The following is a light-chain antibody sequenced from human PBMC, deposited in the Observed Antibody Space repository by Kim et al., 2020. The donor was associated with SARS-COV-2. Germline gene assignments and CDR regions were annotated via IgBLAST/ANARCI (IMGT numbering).Light chain of an antibody. J-gene: IGKJ2*01. CDR1: QSISSG. CDR2: DDS. CDR3: KQYNSYSLYT. V-gene: IGKV1-5*01. Sequence: VGERVTKKCRASQSISSGWAWYQQKQGKAPKLLRYDDSRLESGGPSRFSGSGSGKEFTLTIRSLKPDDFATYYCKQYNSYSLYTFGQGTKLEI.